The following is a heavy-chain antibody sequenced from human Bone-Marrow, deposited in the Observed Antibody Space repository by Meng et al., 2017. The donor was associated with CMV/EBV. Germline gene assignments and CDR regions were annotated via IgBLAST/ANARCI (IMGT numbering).Heavy chain of an antibody. Sequence: ASVKVSCKASGYTFTSYGISWVRQAPGQGLEWMGWISAYNGNTNYAQKLQGRVTMTTDTSTSTAYMELRSLRSDDTAVYYCARGNFMTTVTTDYYYGLDVWGQGTTVTVSS. CDR3: ARGNFMTTVTTDYYYGLDV. D-gene: IGHD4-11*01. V-gene: IGHV1-18*01. CDR1: GYTFTSYG. CDR2: ISAYNGNT. J-gene: IGHJ6*02.